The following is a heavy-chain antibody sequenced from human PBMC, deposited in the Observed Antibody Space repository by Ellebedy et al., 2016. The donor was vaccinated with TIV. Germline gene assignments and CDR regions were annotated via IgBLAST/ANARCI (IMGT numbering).Heavy chain of an antibody. CDR3: AREGYSYGQYYFDY. J-gene: IGHJ4*02. CDR2: ISNSSSYT. Sequence: GGSLRLXCAASGFTFSDYYMSWIRQAPGKGLEWVSYISNSSSYTNYADSVKGRFTISRDNAKNSLYLQMNSLRAEDTAVYYCAREGYSYGQYYFDYWGQGTLVTVSS. V-gene: IGHV3-11*05. D-gene: IGHD5-18*01. CDR1: GFTFSDYY.